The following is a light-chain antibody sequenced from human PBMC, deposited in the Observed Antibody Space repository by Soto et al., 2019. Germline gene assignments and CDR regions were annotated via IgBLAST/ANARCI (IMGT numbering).Light chain of an antibody. CDR2: AA. V-gene: IGKV3-20*01. CDR3: QQYVKSPWT. J-gene: IGKJ1*01. CDR1: QSVSSRY. Sequence: VLTQSPGTLSLSPGERATLSCRASQSVSSRYLAWYQQKPGQAPTLLFYAAFRATGTPDRFSGSGSGTDFTLTIDRLEPEDVAVYYCQQYVKSPWTFGQGTKVEIK.